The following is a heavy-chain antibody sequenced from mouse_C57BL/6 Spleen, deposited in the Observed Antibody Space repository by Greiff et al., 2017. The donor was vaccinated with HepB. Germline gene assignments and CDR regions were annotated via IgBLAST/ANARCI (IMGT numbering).Heavy chain of an antibody. V-gene: IGHV2-2*01. Sequence: QVQLKESGPGLVQPSQSLSITCTVSGFSLTSYGVHWVRQSPGKGLEWLGVIWSGGSTDYNAAFISRLSISKDNSKSQVFFKMNSLQADDTAIYYCARTAYYSNYEGGAMDYWGQGTSVTVSS. CDR1: GFSLTSYG. D-gene: IGHD2-5*01. J-gene: IGHJ4*01. CDR2: IWSGGST. CDR3: ARTAYYSNYEGGAMDY.